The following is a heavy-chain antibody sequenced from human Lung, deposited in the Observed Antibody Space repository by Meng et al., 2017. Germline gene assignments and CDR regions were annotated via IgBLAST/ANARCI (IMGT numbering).Heavy chain of an antibody. J-gene: IGHJ4*02. V-gene: IGHV3-21*01. Sequence: EVQLGESGGGLVKPGGALRLSGAASGFTFSTYSMHWVRQAPGKGLEWVSSINSGSNYIYYAHSVKGRFTISRDSAKNSVYLQMNSLRAEDTAVYYCARGVDITVTKYHFDYWGQGILVTVSS. CDR2: INSGSNYI. D-gene: IGHD4-17*01. CDR3: ARGVDITVTKYHFDY. CDR1: GFTFSTYS.